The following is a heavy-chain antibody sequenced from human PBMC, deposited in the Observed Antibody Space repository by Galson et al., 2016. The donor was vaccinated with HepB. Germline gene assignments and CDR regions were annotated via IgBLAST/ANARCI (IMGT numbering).Heavy chain of an antibody. Sequence: SLRLSCAASEFSFSYYGMHWVRQAAGKGLEWVAVISYDGSNKYYADSVKGRFTISRDNSKNTLYLQMYSLRVEDTAVYYCVKDTGAVMVADSSDAFDIWGQGTMVTVSS. CDR2: ISYDGSNK. V-gene: IGHV3-30*18. CDR3: VKDTGAVMVADSSDAFDI. D-gene: IGHD4/OR15-4a*01. J-gene: IGHJ3*02. CDR1: EFSFSYYG.